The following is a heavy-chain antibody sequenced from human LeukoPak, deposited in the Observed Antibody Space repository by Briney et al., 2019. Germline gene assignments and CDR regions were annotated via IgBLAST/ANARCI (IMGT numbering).Heavy chain of an antibody. V-gene: IGHV3-30*02. CDR1: GFTFRSYA. J-gene: IGHJ4*02. CDR3: AKDQSVYYYDSRSIDY. Sequence: PGGSLRLSCAASGFTFRSYAMHWVRQAPGKGLEWVASIRYDGSNKYYADSVKGRFTISRDNSKNTLYLQMNSLRAEDTAVYYCAKDQSVYYYDSRSIDYWGQGTLVTVS. CDR2: IRYDGSNK. D-gene: IGHD3-22*01.